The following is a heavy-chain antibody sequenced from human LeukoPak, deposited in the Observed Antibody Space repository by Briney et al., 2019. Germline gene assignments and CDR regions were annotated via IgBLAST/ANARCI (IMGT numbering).Heavy chain of an antibody. CDR1: GGTFSSYA. CDR2: IIPIFGTA. Sequence: SVKVSCKASGGTFSSYAISWVRQAPGQGLEWMGGIIPIFGTANYAQKFQGRVTITTDESTSTAYMELSSLRSEDTAVYYCARVSLSGYGSGTNYYYCYMDVWGKGTTVTVSS. V-gene: IGHV1-69*05. J-gene: IGHJ6*03. CDR3: ARVSLSGYGSGTNYYYCYMDV. D-gene: IGHD3-10*01.